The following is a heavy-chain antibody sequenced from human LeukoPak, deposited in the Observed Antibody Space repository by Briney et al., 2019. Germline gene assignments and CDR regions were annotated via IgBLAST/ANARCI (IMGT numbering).Heavy chain of an antibody. Sequence: GGSLRLSCAASGFTFSSYGMHWVRQAPGTGLEWVAVMWYDGSNKYYADSVKGRFTISRDNSENTLYLQMNSLRAEDTAMYYCARDQSGYDFGFDYWGQGALVTVSS. D-gene: IGHD5-12*01. J-gene: IGHJ4*02. CDR3: ARDQSGYDFGFDY. CDR2: MWYDGSNK. CDR1: GFTFSSYG. V-gene: IGHV3-33*01.